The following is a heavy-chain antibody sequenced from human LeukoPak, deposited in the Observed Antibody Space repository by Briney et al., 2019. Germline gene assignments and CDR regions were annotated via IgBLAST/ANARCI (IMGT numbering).Heavy chain of an antibody. CDR3: ARGGRSGYDLDY. D-gene: IGHD5-12*01. V-gene: IGHV1-2*06. CDR2: INPNSGGT. Sequence: ASVKVSCKASGYTFTGYYVHWVRQAPGQGLEWMGRINPNSGGTGYAQKFQGRVTISMDTSITTAYMELSRLRSDDTAVYYCARGGRSGYDLDYWGQGTLVTVSS. J-gene: IGHJ4*02. CDR1: GYTFTGYY.